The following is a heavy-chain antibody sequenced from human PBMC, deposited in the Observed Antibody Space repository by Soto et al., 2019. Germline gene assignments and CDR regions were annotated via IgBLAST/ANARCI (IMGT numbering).Heavy chain of an antibody. V-gene: IGHV4-30-4*01. J-gene: IGHJ4*02. Sequence: QVQLQESGPGLVKPSQTLSLTCTVSGGSISSGGSYWGWIRQPPGKGLEWIGYIYYSGNTILNPSLRSRVTLSVGTSKNQFSLNLSSVTAADTAVYYCVRYCSTTKCPFDYWGQGTLVTVSS. CDR1: GGSISSGGSY. CDR2: IYYSGNT. D-gene: IGHD2-2*01. CDR3: VRYCSTTKCPFDY.